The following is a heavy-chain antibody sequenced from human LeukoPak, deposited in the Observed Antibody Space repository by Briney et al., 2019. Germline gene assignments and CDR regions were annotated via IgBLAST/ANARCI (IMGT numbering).Heavy chain of an antibody. J-gene: IGHJ5*02. CDR3: ARQGLHYDILTGYGGNWFDP. D-gene: IGHD3-9*01. Sequence: SETLSLTCTVSGGSISSHYWSWIRQPPGKGLEWIGYIYYSGSTYYNPSLKSRVTISVDTSKNQFSLKLSSVTAADTAVYYCARQGLHYDILTGYGGNWFDPWGQGTLVTVSS. CDR1: GGSISSHY. CDR2: IYYSGST. V-gene: IGHV4-59*08.